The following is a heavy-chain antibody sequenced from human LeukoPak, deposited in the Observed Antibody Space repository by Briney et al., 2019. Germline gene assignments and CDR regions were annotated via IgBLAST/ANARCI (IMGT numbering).Heavy chain of an antibody. V-gene: IGHV3-30*18. J-gene: IGHJ4*02. CDR3: AKGGGYDILTGYYSFMITFGGVIY. D-gene: IGHD3-16*01. CDR1: GFTFSSYG. Sequence: GGSLRLSCAASGFTFSSYGMHWVQQAPGKGLEWVAVISYDGSNKYYADSVKGRFTNSRDNSKNTMYLQMNSLRAEDTAVYYCAKGGGYDILTGYYSFMITFGGVIYWGQGTLVTVSS. CDR2: ISYDGSNK.